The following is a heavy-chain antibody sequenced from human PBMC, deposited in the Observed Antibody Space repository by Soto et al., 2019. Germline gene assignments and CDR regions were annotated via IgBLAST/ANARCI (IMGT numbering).Heavy chain of an antibody. D-gene: IGHD2-21*02. V-gene: IGHV3-53*04. Sequence: PGGSLRLSCAASGFTVSSNYMSWVRQAPGKGLEWVSVIYSGGSTYYADSVKGRFTISRHNSKNTLYLQMNSLRAEDTAVYYCERGGGDYDVWYFDLWGRGTLVTVSS. CDR1: GFTVSSNY. CDR2: IYSGGST. CDR3: ERGGGDYDVWYFDL. J-gene: IGHJ2*01.